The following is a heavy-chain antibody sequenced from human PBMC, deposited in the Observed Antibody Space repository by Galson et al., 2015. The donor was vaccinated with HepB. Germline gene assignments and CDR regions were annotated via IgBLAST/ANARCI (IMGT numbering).Heavy chain of an antibody. J-gene: IGHJ4*02. CDR2: FDPEDGET. D-gene: IGHD6-19*01. CDR3: ARHPKYSSGWFTFDY. Sequence: SCKVSGYTLTDLSMHWVRQAPGKGLEWMGGFDPEDGETIYAQKFQGRVTMTEDTSTDTAYLQWSSLKASDTAMYYCARHPKYSSGWFTFDYWGQGTLVTVSS. CDR1: GYTLTDLS. V-gene: IGHV1-24*01.